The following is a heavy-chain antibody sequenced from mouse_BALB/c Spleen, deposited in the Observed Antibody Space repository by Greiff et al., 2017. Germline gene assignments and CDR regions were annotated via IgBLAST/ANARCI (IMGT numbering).Heavy chain of an antibody. D-gene: IGHD1-1*01. Sequence: QVQLKQSGPELVKPGASVKISCKASGYAFSSSWMNWVKQRPGQGLEWIGRIYPGDGDTNYNGKFKGKATLTADKSSSTAYMQLSSLTSVDSAVYFCARSHYYYGSSYEFAYWGQGTLVTVSA. CDR2: IYPGDGDT. V-gene: IGHV1-82*01. J-gene: IGHJ3*01. CDR1: GYAFSSSW. CDR3: ARSHYYYGSSYEFAY.